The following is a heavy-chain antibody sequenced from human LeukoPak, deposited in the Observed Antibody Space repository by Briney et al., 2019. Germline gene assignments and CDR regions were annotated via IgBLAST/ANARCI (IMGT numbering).Heavy chain of an antibody. V-gene: IGHV4-30-4*01. J-gene: IGHJ4*02. CDR2: IYYSGST. CDR1: GGSISSGDYY. Sequence: SETLSLTCTVSGGSISSGDYYWRWLRQPPGRGLEGIVYIYYSGSTYYNPSLKSRVTISVDTSKNQFSLKLSSVTAADTAVYYCARAYYDSSGSPIFDYWGQGTLVTVSS. CDR3: ARAYYDSSGSPIFDY. D-gene: IGHD3-22*01.